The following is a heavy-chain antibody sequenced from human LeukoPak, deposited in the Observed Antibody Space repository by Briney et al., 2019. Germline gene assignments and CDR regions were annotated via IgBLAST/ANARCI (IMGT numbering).Heavy chain of an antibody. J-gene: IGHJ4*02. CDR1: GYTFTSYY. CDR3: AKDQRVRGANFDY. V-gene: IGHV1-46*01. CDR2: IDPSGGST. Sequence: ASVKVSCKASGYTFTSYYMHWVRQAPGQGLEWMGIIDPSGGSTSYAQKFQGRVTMTRDTSTSTVYMELSSLRAEDTAVYYCAKDQRVRGANFDYWGQGTLVTVSS. D-gene: IGHD3-10*01.